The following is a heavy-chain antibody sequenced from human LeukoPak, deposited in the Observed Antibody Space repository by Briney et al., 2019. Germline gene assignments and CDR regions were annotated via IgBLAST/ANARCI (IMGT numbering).Heavy chain of an antibody. CDR3: ARDLFAPGD. CDR2: IYHSGTT. V-gene: IGHV4-38-2*02. Sequence: SETLSLTCTVSGYPISSGYFWDWIRQPPGKGLEWIGTIYHSGTTYYNPSLKSRVAISVETSKNQFSLNLSSVTAADTAVYYCARDLFAPGDWGQGTLVTVSS. D-gene: IGHD2-21*01. CDR1: GYPISSGYF. J-gene: IGHJ4*02.